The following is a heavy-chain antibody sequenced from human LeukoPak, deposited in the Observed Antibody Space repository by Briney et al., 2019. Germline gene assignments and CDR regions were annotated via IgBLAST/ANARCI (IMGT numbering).Heavy chain of an antibody. Sequence: SETLSLTCTVSGGSISSGGYHWSWIRQHPGKGLEWIGYIYYSGSTYYNPSLKSRVTISVDTSKNQFSLKLSSVTAADTAVYYCARRFTFGGEDYFDYWGQGTLVTVSS. CDR3: ARRFTFGGEDYFDY. D-gene: IGHD3-16*01. J-gene: IGHJ4*02. V-gene: IGHV4-31*03. CDR2: IYYSGST. CDR1: GGSISSGGYH.